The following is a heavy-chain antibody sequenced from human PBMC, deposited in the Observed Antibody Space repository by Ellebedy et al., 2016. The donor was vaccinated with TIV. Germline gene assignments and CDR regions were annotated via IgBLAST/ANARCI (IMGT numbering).Heavy chain of an antibody. CDR2: ISNTGSRT. D-gene: IGHD3-22*01. V-gene: IGHV3-23*01. CDR3: AKGRGGGSDSSAPRYYFDY. J-gene: IGHJ4*02. Sequence: PGGSLRLSCAASGFTFSSYAMSWVRQAPGKGLEWVSTISNTGSRTYYADSVEGRFIISRDNSKKTLYLQMNSLRAEDTAVYYCAKGRGGGSDSSAPRYYFDYWGLGTLVTVS. CDR1: GFTFSSYA.